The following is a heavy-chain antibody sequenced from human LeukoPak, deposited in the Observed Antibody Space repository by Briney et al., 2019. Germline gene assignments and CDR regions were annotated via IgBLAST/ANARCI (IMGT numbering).Heavy chain of an antibody. V-gene: IGHV3-23*01. CDR1: GFTFSTYA. J-gene: IGHJ4*02. CDR2: FGGSGGTI. CDR3: AKSDCGGDCHLLDY. Sequence: PGGSLRLSCAASGFTFSTYAMSWVRQAPGKGLEWVSHFGGSGGTIYYADSVKGRFTISSDNSKNTLYLQMNSLRAEDTAVYYCAKSDCGGDCHLLDYWGQGTLVTVSS. D-gene: IGHD2-21*02.